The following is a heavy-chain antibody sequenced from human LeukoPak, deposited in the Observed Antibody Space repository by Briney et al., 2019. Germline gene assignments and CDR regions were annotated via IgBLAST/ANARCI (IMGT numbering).Heavy chain of an antibody. V-gene: IGHV3-23*01. CDR1: GFSFSNYA. Sequence: PGGSLRLSCTASGFSFSNYAMTWVRQAPGAGLEWVSTINTRGDNVYYADSVKGRFTISGDNSKNMLYLQMNNLRVDDTATYYCGGDYWGQGTLVTVSS. CDR2: INTRGDNV. J-gene: IGHJ4*02. CDR3: GGDY.